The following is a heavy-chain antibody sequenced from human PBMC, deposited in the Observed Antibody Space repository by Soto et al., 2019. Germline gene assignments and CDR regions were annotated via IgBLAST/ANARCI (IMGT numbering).Heavy chain of an antibody. CDR3: ARGGVVGATRQFDY. CDR1: GGTFSSYA. V-gene: IGHV1-69*13. D-gene: IGHD1-26*01. CDR2: IIPIFGTA. J-gene: IGHJ4*02. Sequence: ASVKVSCKASGGTFSSYAISWVRQAPGQGLEWMGGIIPIFGTANYAQKFQGRVTITADESTSTAYMELSSLRSEDTAVYYCARGGVVGATRQFDYWGQGTLVNVSS.